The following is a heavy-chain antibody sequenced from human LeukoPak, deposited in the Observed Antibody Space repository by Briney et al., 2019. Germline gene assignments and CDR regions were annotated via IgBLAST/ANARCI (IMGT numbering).Heavy chain of an antibody. CDR2: ISSSSSYI. CDR3: ARPSSSGWTQFDY. J-gene: IGHJ4*01. V-gene: IGHV3-21*01. Sequence: GGSLRLSCAASGFTFSSYSMNWVRQAPGKGLEWVSSISSSSSYIYYADSVKGRFTISRDNAKNSLYLQMNSLRAEDTAVYYCARPSSSGWTQFDYWGHGTLVTVSS. CDR1: GFTFSSYS. D-gene: IGHD6-19*01.